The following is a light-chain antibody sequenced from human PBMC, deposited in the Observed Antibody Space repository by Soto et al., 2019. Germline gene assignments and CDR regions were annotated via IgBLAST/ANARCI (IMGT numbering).Light chain of an antibody. J-gene: IGKJ2*01. Sequence: IVLTQSPGTLSFSPGERATLSCRASQSVSSDSLAWYQQKPGQAPRLLIYGASSRATGIPDRFSGSGSGTDFTLTVSRLEPEDFAVFYCQQYGSSPPTFGQGTKVDIK. CDR2: GAS. V-gene: IGKV3-20*01. CDR3: QQYGSSPPT. CDR1: QSVSSDS.